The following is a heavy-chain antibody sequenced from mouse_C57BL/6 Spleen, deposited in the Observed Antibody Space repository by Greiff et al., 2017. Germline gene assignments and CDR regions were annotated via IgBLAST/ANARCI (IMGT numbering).Heavy chain of an antibody. Sequence: VQLKESGAELVRPGASVKLSCTASGFNIKDYYMHWVKQRPEQGLEWIGRIDPEDGDTEYAPKFQGKATMTADTSSNTAYLQLSSLTSEDTAVYYCTTLIYDGYSPYYFDYWGQGTTLTVSS. J-gene: IGHJ2*01. CDR1: GFNIKDYY. D-gene: IGHD2-3*01. V-gene: IGHV14-1*01. CDR3: TTLIYDGYSPYYFDY. CDR2: IDPEDGDT.